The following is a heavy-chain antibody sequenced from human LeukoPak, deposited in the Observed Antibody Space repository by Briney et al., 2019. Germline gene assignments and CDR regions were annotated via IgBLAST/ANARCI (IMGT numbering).Heavy chain of an antibody. CDR1: GYTFTAYY. J-gene: IGHJ4*02. CDR2: IVVGSGNT. V-gene: IGHV1-58*02. D-gene: IGHD3-10*01. CDR3: AARERGGSGTYDY. Sequence: SVKVSCKASGYTFTAYYMHWVRQAPGQRLEWIGWIVVGSGNTNYAQKFQERVTITRDMSTGTAYMELSSLRFEDTAVYFCAARERGGSGTYDYWGQGTLVTVSS.